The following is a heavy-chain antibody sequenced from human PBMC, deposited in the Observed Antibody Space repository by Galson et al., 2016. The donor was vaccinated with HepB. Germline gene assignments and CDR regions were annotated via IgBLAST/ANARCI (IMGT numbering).Heavy chain of an antibody. J-gene: IGHJ4*02. CDR1: GFTFSTYG. D-gene: IGHD5/OR15-5a*01. CDR3: AKDPRLSTISTPDYFDY. V-gene: IGHV3-23*01. Sequence: SLRLSCAASGFTFSTYGMGWVRQAPGKGLEWVSTISGSAGSTYYADSVKGRFTISRDNSKNALYLQMTTLSAEDTAIYYCAKDPRLSTISTPDYFDYWGQGTLVT. CDR2: ISGSAGST.